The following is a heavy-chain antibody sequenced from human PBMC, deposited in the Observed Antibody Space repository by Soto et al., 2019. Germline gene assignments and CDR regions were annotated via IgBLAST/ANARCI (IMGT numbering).Heavy chain of an antibody. J-gene: IGHJ4*02. D-gene: IGHD6-25*01. V-gene: IGHV3-48*01. CDR2: INSGSSTI. Sequence: GGSLRLSCAASGFTFSSYSMNWVRQAPGKGLEWVSYINSGSSTIHYADSVKGRFTISRDNAKNSLYLQMNSLRAEDTAVYYCARYPTAEGYWGQGTLVTVSS. CDR1: GFTFSSYS. CDR3: ARYPTAEGY.